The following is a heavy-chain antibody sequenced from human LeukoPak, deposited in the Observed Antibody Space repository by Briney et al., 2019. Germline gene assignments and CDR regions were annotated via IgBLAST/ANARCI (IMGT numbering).Heavy chain of an antibody. CDR3: AKGPTADYSSGYFLFDY. D-gene: IGHD3-22*01. J-gene: IGHJ4*02. CDR1: GFTFDDYA. Sequence: GGSLRLSCAASGFTFDDYAMHWVWQAPGKGLEWVSGISWNSGSIGYADSVKGRFTISRDNAKNSLYLQMNSLRAEDTALYYCAKGPTADYSSGYFLFDYWGQGTLVTVSS. CDR2: ISWNSGSI. V-gene: IGHV3-9*01.